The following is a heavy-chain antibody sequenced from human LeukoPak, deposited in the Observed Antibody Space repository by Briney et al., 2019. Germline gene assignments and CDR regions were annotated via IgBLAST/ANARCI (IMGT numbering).Heavy chain of an antibody. J-gene: IGHJ6*03. CDR1: GGSISSGSYY. Sequence: PSETLSLTCTVSGGSISSGSYYWSWIRQPAGKGLEWIGRIYTSGSTNCNPSLKSRVTISVDTSKNQFSLKLSSVTAADTAVYYCARVNPARGYYYYYMDVWGKGTTVTVSS. V-gene: IGHV4-61*02. CDR3: ARVNPARGYYYYYMDV. CDR2: IYTSGST.